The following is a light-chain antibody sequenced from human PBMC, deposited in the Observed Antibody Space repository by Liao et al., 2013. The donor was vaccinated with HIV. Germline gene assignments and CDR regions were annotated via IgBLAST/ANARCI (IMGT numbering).Light chain of an antibody. Sequence: YELTQPPSVSVSPGQTASITCSGDKLGDKYASWYQQRPGQSPALVIYQDTKRPSGIPERFSGSNSGNTATLTISGAQAVDEADYFCQAWGSSTVVFGGGTKVTVL. CDR2: QDT. J-gene: IGLJ1*01. V-gene: IGLV3-1*01. CDR1: KLGDKY. CDR3: QAWGSSTVV.